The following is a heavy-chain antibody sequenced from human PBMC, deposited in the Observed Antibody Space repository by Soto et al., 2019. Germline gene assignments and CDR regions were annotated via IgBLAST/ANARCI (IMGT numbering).Heavy chain of an antibody. J-gene: IGHJ4*02. Sequence: QVQLVQSGAEVKKPGSSVKVSCKASGGTFSSYTISWVRQAPGQGLEWMGRIIPILGIANYAQKFQGRVTIAAEKATSTAYMELSSRRSEDTAVYYCARDRSPYSSPRYYFDYWGQGTLVTVSS. CDR3: ARDRSPYSSPRYYFDY. CDR1: GGTFSSYT. V-gene: IGHV1-69*08. D-gene: IGHD6-13*01. CDR2: IIPILGIA.